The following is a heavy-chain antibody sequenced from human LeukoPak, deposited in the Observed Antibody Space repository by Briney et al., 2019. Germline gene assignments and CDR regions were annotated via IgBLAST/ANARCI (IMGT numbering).Heavy chain of an antibody. CDR2: ISWNSGSI. Sequence: SGGSLRLSCAASGFTFDDYAMHWVRQAPGKGLEWVSGISWNSGSIGYADSVKGRFTISRDNAKNSLYLQMYSLRAEDTAVYYCATYPTPLHCWGQGTLVTVSS. CDR3: ATYPTPLHC. J-gene: IGHJ4*02. CDR1: GFTFDDYA. V-gene: IGHV3-9*01. D-gene: IGHD4-23*01.